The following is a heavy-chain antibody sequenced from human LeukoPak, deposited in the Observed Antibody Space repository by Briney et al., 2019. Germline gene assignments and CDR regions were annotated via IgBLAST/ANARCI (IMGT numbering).Heavy chain of an antibody. D-gene: IGHD4-11*01. CDR1: GGAIRGYY. CDR2: IFYSGTT. CDR3: ARVDSNYVFDY. J-gene: IGHJ4*02. Sequence: SETLSLTCTVSGGAIRGYYWGWIRQPPGKGLEWMGYIFYSGTTNYNPSLKSRITLSVDTSENQFYLRLTSVTAADTAMYYCARVDSNYVFDYWGQGTLVTVSS. V-gene: IGHV4-59*01.